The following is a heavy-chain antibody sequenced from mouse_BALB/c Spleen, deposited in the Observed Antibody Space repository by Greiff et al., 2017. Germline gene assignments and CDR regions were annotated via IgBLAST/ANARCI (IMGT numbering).Heavy chain of an antibody. CDR3: ARSLLMITGGYAMDY. CDR1: GYTFSSYW. Sequence: QVQLQQSGAELMKPGASVKISCKATGYTFSSYWIEWVKQRPGHGLEWIGEILPGSGSTNYNEKFKGKATFTADTSSNTAYMQLSSLTSEDSAVYYCARSLLMITGGYAMDYWGQGTSVTVSS. CDR2: ILPGSGST. D-gene: IGHD2-4*01. J-gene: IGHJ4*01. V-gene: IGHV1-9*01.